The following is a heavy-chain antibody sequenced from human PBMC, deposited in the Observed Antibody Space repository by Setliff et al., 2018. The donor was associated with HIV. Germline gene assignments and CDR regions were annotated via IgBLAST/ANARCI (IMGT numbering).Heavy chain of an antibody. CDR3: GTAMYYYYGLDV. CDR1: GGSITSGNYY. J-gene: IGHJ6*02. Sequence: PSETLSLTCTVSGGSITSGNYYCTWLRQAAGKGLEWIGHFYTSGTTNYNPSLESRVTISVDTSKNQFSLKLSSVTAADAAVYYCGTAMYYYYGLDVWGQGIRVTVSS. D-gene: IGHD2-2*01. V-gene: IGHV4-61*09. CDR2: FYTSGTT.